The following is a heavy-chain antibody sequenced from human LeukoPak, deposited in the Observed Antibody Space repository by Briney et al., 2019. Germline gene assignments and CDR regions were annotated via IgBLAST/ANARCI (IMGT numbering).Heavy chain of an antibody. Sequence: ASVKVSCKASGYTFTDYYVHWVRQAPGQGLEWRAWINSNSVDTKYAQKFQGRVTLTRDTSTSTAYMEMRGMRSEDTAVYSCAILLTRIGDYWGQGTLVTASS. CDR2: INSNSVDT. V-gene: IGHV1-2*02. D-gene: IGHD2-2*01. CDR3: AILLTRIGDY. J-gene: IGHJ4*02. CDR1: GYTFTDYY.